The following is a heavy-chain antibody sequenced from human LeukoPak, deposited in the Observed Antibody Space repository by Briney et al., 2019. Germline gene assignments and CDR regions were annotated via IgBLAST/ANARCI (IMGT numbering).Heavy chain of an antibody. CDR3: AKGLEGVVVITNFDY. D-gene: IGHD3-22*01. V-gene: IGHV3-23*01. CDR2: ISGSGGST. Sequence: PGGSLRLSCAASGFTLSSYAMSWVRQAPGKGLEWVSAISGSGGSTYYADSVKGRFTISRDNSKNTLYLQMNSLRAEDTAVYYCAKGLEGVVVITNFDYWGQGTLVTVSS. J-gene: IGHJ4*02. CDR1: GFTLSSYA.